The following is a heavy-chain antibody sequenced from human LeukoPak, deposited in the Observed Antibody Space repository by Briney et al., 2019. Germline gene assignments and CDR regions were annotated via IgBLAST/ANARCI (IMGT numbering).Heavy chain of an antibody. Sequence: EASVKVSCKASGGTFSSYTISWVRQAPGQGREWMGRISPILGIANYAQKFQGRVTITADKSTSTAYMELSSLRSEDTAVYYCASCHSSSSREDAFDIWGQGTMVTVSS. CDR2: ISPILGIA. D-gene: IGHD6-6*01. V-gene: IGHV1-69*02. CDR1: GGTFSSYT. CDR3: ASCHSSSSREDAFDI. J-gene: IGHJ3*02.